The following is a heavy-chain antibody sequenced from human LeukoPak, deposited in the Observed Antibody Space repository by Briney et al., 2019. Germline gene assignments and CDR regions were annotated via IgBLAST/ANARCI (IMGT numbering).Heavy chain of an antibody. J-gene: IGHJ6*03. Sequence: LETLSLTCTVSGGSISSYYWSWIRQPPGKGLEWIGYIYTSGSTNYNPSLKSRVTISVDTSKNQYSLRLSSVTAADTAVYYCARTGYGIAARRVAKDYYFYYMDVWGKGTTVTVSS. V-gene: IGHV4-4*09. D-gene: IGHD6-6*01. CDR3: ARTGYGIAARRVAKDYYFYYMDV. CDR2: IYTSGST. CDR1: GGSISSYY.